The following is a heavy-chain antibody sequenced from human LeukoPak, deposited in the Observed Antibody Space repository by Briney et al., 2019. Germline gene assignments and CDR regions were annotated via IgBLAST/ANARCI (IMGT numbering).Heavy chain of an antibody. V-gene: IGHV4-39*01. CDR2: IYYSGNT. CDR3: ARQTGSGLFILP. CDR1: GVPISSSNSY. D-gene: IGHD3/OR15-3a*01. Sequence: SETLSLTCTVSGVPISSSNSYWGWIRQPPGKGLEWIGSIYYSGNTYYNASLKSQVSISIDTSKNQFSLKLTSVTAADTAVYYCARQTGSGLFILPGGQGTLVTVSS. J-gene: IGHJ4*02.